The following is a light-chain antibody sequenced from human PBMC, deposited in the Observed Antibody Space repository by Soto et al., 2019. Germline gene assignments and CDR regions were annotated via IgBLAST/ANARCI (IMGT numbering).Light chain of an antibody. V-gene: IGKV3-15*01. CDR1: QSVSSD. CDR2: GAS. J-gene: IGKJ3*01. CDR3: RQYNDWPQIT. Sequence: EVVMTQSPATLSLSPGERATLSCRASQSVSSDLAWYQQKPGQAPRLLIYGASTRATDIPARFSGGGSGTEFTLTISSLQSEDCAIYYWRQYNDWPQITFGPGTRVDF.